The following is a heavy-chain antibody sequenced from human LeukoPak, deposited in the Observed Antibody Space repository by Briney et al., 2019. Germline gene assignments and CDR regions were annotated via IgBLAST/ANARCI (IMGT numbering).Heavy chain of an antibody. D-gene: IGHD3-10*01. CDR1: GGFISSGDYY. CDR3: ARGLRGIMIRGAITDLNWFDA. CDR2: IYHSGST. Sequence: SQTLSLTCTVSGGFISSGDYYWTWIRQPPGKGLEWIGYIYHSGSTHYNSSLMSRLTISVDTSKNQFSLKLSSVTAADTAVYYCARGLRGIMIRGAITDLNWFDAWGQGTLVIVSS. J-gene: IGHJ5*02. V-gene: IGHV4-30-4*01.